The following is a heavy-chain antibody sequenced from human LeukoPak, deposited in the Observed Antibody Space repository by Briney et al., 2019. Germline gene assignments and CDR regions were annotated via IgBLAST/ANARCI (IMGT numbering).Heavy chain of an antibody. J-gene: IGHJ6*03. CDR1: GFTFSSYA. D-gene: IGHD2-8*01. Sequence: GGSLRLSCAASGFTFSSYAMNWVRQAPGRGLEWVSGFSGSGGTTYYADSVKGRFTISRDNSKNTLYLQMNSLRAEDTAVYYCANGNRCTSPNCLGYYYFYMDVWGKGTKVTVSS. CDR2: FSGSGGTT. V-gene: IGHV3-23*01. CDR3: ANGNRCTSPNCLGYYYFYMDV.